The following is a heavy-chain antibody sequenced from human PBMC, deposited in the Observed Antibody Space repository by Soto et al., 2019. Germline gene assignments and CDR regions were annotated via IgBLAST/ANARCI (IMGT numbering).Heavy chain of an antibody. J-gene: IGHJ5*02. CDR3: ARDRGYCSGGSCYFNWFDP. CDR1: GGTFSSYA. CDR2: IIPIFGTA. Sequence: QVQLVQSGAEVKKPGSSVKVSCKASGGTFSSYAISWVRQAPGQGLKWMGGIIPIFGTANYAQKFQGRVTITADESTSTAYMELSSLRSEDTAVYYCARDRGYCSGGSCYFNWFDPWGQGTLVTVSS. D-gene: IGHD2-15*01. V-gene: IGHV1-69*12.